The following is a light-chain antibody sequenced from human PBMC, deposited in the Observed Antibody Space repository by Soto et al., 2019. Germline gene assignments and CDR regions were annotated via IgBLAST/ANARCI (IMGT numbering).Light chain of an antibody. CDR3: QQYGSSPLT. CDR1: QSVSSS. Sequence: EIALTQSPATLSLSPGERATLSCRASQSVSSSLAWYQQKPGQAPRLLIYDASNRATGIPAKFSGSGSGTDFTLTISSLEPEDFAVYYCQQYGSSPLTFGGGTKVEIK. V-gene: IGKV3-11*01. J-gene: IGKJ4*01. CDR2: DAS.